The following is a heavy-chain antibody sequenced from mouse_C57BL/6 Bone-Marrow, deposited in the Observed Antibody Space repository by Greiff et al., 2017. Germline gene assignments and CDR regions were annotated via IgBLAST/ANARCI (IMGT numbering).Heavy chain of an antibody. J-gene: IGHJ2*01. CDR2: IDPSASYT. CDR3: ARSYGNYVGDY. CDR1: GYTFTSYW. V-gene: IGHV1-50*01. D-gene: IGHD2-1*01. Sequence: QVQLQQPGAELVKPGASVKLSCKASGYTFTSYWMQWVKQRPGQGLEWIGEIDPSASYTNYNQKFKGKATLTVDTSSSTAYMQLSSLTSEDSAVYYCARSYGNYVGDYWGQGTTLTVSS.